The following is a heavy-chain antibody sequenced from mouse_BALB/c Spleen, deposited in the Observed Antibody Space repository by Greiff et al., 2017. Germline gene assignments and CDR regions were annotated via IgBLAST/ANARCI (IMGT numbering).Heavy chain of an antibody. J-gene: IGHJ4*01. CDR1: GFTFSSYA. Sequence: EVQLVESGGGLVKPGGSLKLSCAASGFTFSSYAMSWVRQTPEKRLEWVASISSGGSTYYPDSVKGRFTISRDNARNILYLQMSRLRSEDTAMYYCARGDYYGSHYYAMDYWGQGTSVTVSS. D-gene: IGHD1-1*01. CDR2: ISSGGST. V-gene: IGHV5-6-5*01. CDR3: ARGDYYGSHYYAMDY.